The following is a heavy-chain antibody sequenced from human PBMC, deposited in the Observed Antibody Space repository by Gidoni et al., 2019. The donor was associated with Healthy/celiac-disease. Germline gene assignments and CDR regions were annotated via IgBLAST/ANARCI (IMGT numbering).Heavy chain of an antibody. Sequence: QITLKESGPTLVKPTQTLTLTCTFSGFSLSTSGVGVGWIRQPPGKALEWLALIYWNDDKRYSPSLKSRLTITKDTSKNQVVLTMTNMDPVDTATYYCARNAEDTAMAPWGYGMDVWGQGTTVTVSS. D-gene: IGHD5-18*01. CDR3: ARNAEDTAMAPWGYGMDV. CDR2: IYWNDDK. CDR1: GFSLSTSGVG. V-gene: IGHV2-5*01. J-gene: IGHJ6*02.